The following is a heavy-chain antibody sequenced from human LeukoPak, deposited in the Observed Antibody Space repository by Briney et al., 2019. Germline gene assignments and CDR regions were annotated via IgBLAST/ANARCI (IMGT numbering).Heavy chain of an antibody. CDR2: ISVYNGNT. V-gene: IGHV1-18*01. Sequence: ASVKVSCKASGYTFTNYGISWVRQAPGQGLEWLGWISVYNGNTNYAQKVQARVTMTTHTSASTAYMELRSLRSDDTAVYYCARNVSAPSDHAGYFDYWGQGTLVTVSS. J-gene: IGHJ4*02. D-gene: IGHD1-14*01. CDR3: ARNVSAPSDHAGYFDY. CDR1: GYTFTNYG.